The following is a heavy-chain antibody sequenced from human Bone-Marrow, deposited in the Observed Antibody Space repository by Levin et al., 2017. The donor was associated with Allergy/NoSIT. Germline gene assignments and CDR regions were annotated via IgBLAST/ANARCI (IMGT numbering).Heavy chain of an antibody. CDR1: GFTVSFHY. V-gene: IGHV3-53*01. D-gene: IGHD2-15*01. J-gene: IGHJ4*02. CDR3: AGDRYGSATV. Sequence: GSLRLSCAISGFTVSFHYMSWVRQAPGKGLEWVSVIYSGGTSYYTDSVKGRFTISRDTSRNTLHLQMNSLRPDDTATYFCAGDRYGSATVWGQGTLVTVSS. CDR2: IYSGGTS.